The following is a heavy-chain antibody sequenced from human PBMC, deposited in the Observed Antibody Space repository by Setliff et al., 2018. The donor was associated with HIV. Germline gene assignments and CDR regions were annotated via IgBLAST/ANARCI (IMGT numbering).Heavy chain of an antibody. CDR2: IYIGST. J-gene: IGHJ4*02. V-gene: IGHV4-4*08. Sequence: PSETLSLTCTVSGGSISSYYWSWIRQPPGKGLEWIGHIYIGSTNYNPSLKSRVTISADTSKNQFSLKLSSVTAADTAVYYCARTYSSSWYSSHLWVDYWGQGTPVTVSS. CDR3: ARTYSSSWYSSHLWVDY. D-gene: IGHD6-13*01. CDR1: GGSISSYY.